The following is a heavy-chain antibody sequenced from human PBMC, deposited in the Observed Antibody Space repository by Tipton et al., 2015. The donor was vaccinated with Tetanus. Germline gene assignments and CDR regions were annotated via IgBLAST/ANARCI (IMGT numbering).Heavy chain of an antibody. V-gene: IGHV3-23*01. Sequence: GSLRLSCAASGFTFSSYAMSWVRQAPGKGLEWVSAISGSGGSTYYADSVKGRFTISRDNSKNTLYLQMNSLRAEDTAVYYCAKRLGGGIVVVVAATGDFFDYWGQGTLVTVSS. D-gene: IGHD2-15*01. J-gene: IGHJ4*02. CDR2: ISGSGGST. CDR1: GFTFSSYA. CDR3: AKRLGGGIVVVVAATGDFFDY.